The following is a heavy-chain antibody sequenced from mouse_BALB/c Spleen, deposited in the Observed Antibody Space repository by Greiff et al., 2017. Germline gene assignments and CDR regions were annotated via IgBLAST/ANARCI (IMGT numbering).Heavy chain of an antibody. Sequence: VQLQQSGADLVKPGASVKLSCKASGYTFTSYDMYWVQQRPGQGLEWIGEINPSNGGTNFNEKFKSKATLTVDKSTSTAYMQLSSLTSEDAAVYYYTRGGLSSAMGYWGQGTSVTVSS. V-gene: IGHV1S81*02. CDR1: GYTFTSYD. CDR2: INPSNGGT. J-gene: IGHJ4*01. CDR3: TRGGLSSAMGY.